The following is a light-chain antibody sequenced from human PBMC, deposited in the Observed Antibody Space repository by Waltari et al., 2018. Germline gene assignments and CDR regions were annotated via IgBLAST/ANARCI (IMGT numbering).Light chain of an antibody. CDR2: GAS. J-gene: IGKJ1*01. Sequence: MTQSPDTLSVSPGARATLSCRASQNVNRNLAWYQKKRGQAPRLLISGASARAAGIPPRFSGGGSGTEFTLTISSLQSEDFAVYYCQHYNNWPRTFGQGTKVEIK. CDR1: QNVNRN. V-gene: IGKV3-15*01. CDR3: QHYNNWPRT.